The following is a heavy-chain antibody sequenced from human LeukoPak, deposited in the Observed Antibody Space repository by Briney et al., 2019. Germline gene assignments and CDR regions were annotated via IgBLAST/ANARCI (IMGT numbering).Heavy chain of an antibody. J-gene: IGHJ3*02. Sequence: PSETLSLTCTVSGGSISSYYWSWIRQPPGKGLEWIGNIFYSGSTYYSPSLKSRVTISLDTSRNQFSLKLNSVTAADTAVYYCAKSNGYGLVDIWGQGTMVTVSS. CDR3: AKSNGYGLVDI. CDR1: GGSISSYY. CDR2: IFYSGST. D-gene: IGHD3-10*01. V-gene: IGHV4-59*12.